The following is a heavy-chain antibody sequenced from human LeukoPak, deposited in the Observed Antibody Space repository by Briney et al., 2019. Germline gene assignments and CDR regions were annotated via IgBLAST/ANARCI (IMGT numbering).Heavy chain of an antibody. D-gene: IGHD6-19*01. CDR2: ISAYNGNT. J-gene: IGHJ5*02. CDR3: ARDYRGIAVAENWFDP. V-gene: IGHV1-18*01. Sequence: VASVKVSCKASGGTFSSYAISWVRQAPGQGLEWMGWISAYNGNTNYAQKLQGRVTMTTDTSTSTAYMELRSLRSDDTAVYYCARDYRGIAVAENWFDPWGQGTLVTVSS. CDR1: GGTFSSYA.